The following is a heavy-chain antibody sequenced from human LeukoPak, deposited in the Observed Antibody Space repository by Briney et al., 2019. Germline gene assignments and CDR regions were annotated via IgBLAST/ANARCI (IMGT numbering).Heavy chain of an antibody. CDR3: ARGPYSSSWYDWFDP. Sequence: GGSLRLSCAASGFTFSSYSMNWVRQAPGKGLEWVSSISSSSSYIYYADSVKGRFTISRDNAKNSLYLQMNSLRAEDAAVYYCARGPYSSSWYDWFDPWGQGTLVTVSS. J-gene: IGHJ5*02. CDR1: GFTFSSYS. D-gene: IGHD6-13*01. V-gene: IGHV3-21*01. CDR2: ISSSSSYI.